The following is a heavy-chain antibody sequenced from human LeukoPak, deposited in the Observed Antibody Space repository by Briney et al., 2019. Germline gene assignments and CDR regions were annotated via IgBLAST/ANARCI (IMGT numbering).Heavy chain of an antibody. CDR3: ARQTGSGLFILP. D-gene: IGHD3/OR15-3a*01. Sequence: SETLSLTCTVSGVSISSSNSYWGWIRQPPGQGLEWIGSIYYSGNTYYNASLKSQVSISIDTSKNQFSLKLTSVTAADTAVYYCARQTGSGLFILPGGQGTLVTVSS. CDR2: IYYSGNT. J-gene: IGHJ4*02. V-gene: IGHV4-39*01. CDR1: GVSISSSNSY.